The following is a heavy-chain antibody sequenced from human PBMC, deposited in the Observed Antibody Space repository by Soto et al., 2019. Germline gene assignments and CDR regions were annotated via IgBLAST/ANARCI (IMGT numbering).Heavy chain of an antibody. CDR3: ASWSICNPLYYDGLEV. CDR2: IIPLHNTS. J-gene: IGHJ6*02. V-gene: IGHV1-69*06. Sequence: QVQLLQSGAEVKKPGSSVKVSCKVSGGAFNNYALNWVRHGPGQGLEWLGGIIPLHNTSNYSLKFLGRVTVTADISSTTVYMELKSLTSDDTATYYCASWSICNPLYYDGLEVWGQGATVTVSS. D-gene: IGHD3-10*01. CDR1: GGAFNNYA.